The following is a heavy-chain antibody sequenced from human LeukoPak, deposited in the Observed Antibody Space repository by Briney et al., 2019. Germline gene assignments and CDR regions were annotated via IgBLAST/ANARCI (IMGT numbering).Heavy chain of an antibody. V-gene: IGHV3-30*18. CDR3: ANGGSSGWYR. CDR2: ISYDGSNK. D-gene: IGHD6-19*01. Sequence: PGRFLRLSCAASGFTFSSYGMHWVRQAPGKGLEWVAVISYDGSNKYYADSVKGRFTISRDNSKNTLYLQMNSLRAEDTAVYYCANGGSSGWYRWGQGTLVTVSS. J-gene: IGHJ4*02. CDR1: GFTFSSYG.